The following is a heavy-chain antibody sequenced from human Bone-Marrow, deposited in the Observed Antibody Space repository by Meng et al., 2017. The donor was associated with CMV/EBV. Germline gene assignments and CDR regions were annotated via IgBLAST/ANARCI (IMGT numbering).Heavy chain of an antibody. CDR3: ARGIPAAIPGSFWFDP. J-gene: IGHJ5*02. CDR1: GFTFSSFG. Sequence: GESLKISCAASGFTFSSFGFHWVRQASGKGLEWVAFIRYDGSKKDHADSVKGRFTISRDNSKNTLYLQMGSLRAEDMAVYYCARGIPAAIPGSFWFDPWGQGTLVTVSS. D-gene: IGHD2-2*02. CDR2: IRYDGSKK. V-gene: IGHV3-30*02.